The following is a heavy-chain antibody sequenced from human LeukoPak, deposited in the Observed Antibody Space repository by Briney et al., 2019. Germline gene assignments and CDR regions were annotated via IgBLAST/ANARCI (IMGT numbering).Heavy chain of an antibody. CDR1: GFTFSSYA. Sequence: PGGSLRLCCAASGFTFSSYAMSWVRQAPGKGLEWVSAISGSGGSTYYADSVKGRFTISRDNSKNTLYLQMNSLRAEDTAVYYCAKGRGVTMVRGVIIYYWGQGTLVTVSS. CDR2: ISGSGGST. CDR3: AKGRGVTMVRGVIIYY. J-gene: IGHJ4*02. D-gene: IGHD3-10*01. V-gene: IGHV3-23*01.